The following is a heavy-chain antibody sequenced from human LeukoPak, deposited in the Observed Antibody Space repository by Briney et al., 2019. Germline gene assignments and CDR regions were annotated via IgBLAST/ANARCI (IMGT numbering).Heavy chain of an antibody. Sequence: GGSLRLSCAASGFTVSSNYMTWVRQAPGKGLEWVSLIYSGGSTYYADSVKGRFTISRDNSKNTLYLQVNSLRAEDTAVYYCARHLMTVGVDYWGQGTLVTVSS. CDR3: ARHLMTVGVDY. J-gene: IGHJ4*02. CDR2: IYSGGST. V-gene: IGHV3-53*01. D-gene: IGHD2-15*01. CDR1: GFTVSSNY.